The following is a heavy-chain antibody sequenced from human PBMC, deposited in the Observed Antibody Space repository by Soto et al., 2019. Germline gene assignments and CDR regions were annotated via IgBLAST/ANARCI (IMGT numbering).Heavy chain of an antibody. CDR2: ISYDGSNK. V-gene: IGHV3-30-3*01. CDR1: GFTFSSYA. J-gene: IGHJ4*02. CDR3: ARDLQTTVDY. Sequence: PGGSLRLSCAASGFTFSSYAMHWVRQAPGKGLEWVAVISYDGSNKYYADSVKGRFTISRDNSKNTLYLQMNSLRAEDTAVYYCARDLQTTVDYWGQGTLVTVSS. D-gene: IGHD4-17*01.